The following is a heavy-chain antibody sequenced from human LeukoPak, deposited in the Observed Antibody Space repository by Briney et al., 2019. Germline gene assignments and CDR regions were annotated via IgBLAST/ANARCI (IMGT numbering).Heavy chain of an antibody. D-gene: IGHD7-27*01. V-gene: IGHV3-30*03. CDR1: GFTFSSYG. CDR2: ISYDGSNK. CDR3: ARVKTGVAHGSEFDY. Sequence: GRSLRLSCAASGFTFSSYGMHWVRQAPGKGLEWVAVISYDGSNKYYADSVKGRFTISRDNSKSTLYLQMNSLRAEDTAVYYCARVKTGVAHGSEFDYWGQGTLVTVSS. J-gene: IGHJ4*02.